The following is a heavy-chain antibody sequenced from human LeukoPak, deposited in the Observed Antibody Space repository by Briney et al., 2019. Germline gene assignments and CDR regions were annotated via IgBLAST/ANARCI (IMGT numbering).Heavy chain of an antibody. V-gene: IGHV1-69*13. CDR3: ARSRADILPGYMYYYYMDV. CDR1: GGTFSSYG. D-gene: IGHD3-9*01. J-gene: IGHJ6*03. CDR2: IIPIFSTT. Sequence: GASVKVSCKASGGTFSSYGLSWVRQAPGQGLEWMGGIIPIFSTTNYAQRFQGRVTITADESTSTAYMELSSLRFEDTAVYYCARSRADILPGYMYYYYMDVWAKGPRSPSP.